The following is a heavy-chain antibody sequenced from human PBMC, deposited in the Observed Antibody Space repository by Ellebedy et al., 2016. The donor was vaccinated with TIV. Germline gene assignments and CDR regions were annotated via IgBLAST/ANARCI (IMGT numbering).Heavy chain of an antibody. Sequence: GESLKISCAVSGFSFRSYWMSWVRQVPGKGLEWVANIRGDSEKYYVDSVKGRFTISRDNSENSLYLQMENLRVDDTAVYFCARRGSYGDYAVHINNWFDRWGQGTLVTVSS. CDR1: GFSFRSYW. J-gene: IGHJ5*02. CDR3: ARRGSYGDYAVHINNWFDR. V-gene: IGHV3-7*01. D-gene: IGHD4-17*01. CDR2: IRGDSEK.